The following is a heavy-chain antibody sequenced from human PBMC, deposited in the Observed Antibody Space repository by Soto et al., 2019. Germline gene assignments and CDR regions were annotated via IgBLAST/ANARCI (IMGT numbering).Heavy chain of an antibody. CDR2: ISGSGGST. V-gene: IGHV3-23*01. CDR1: GFTFSSYA. CDR3: AKDPRDYDILTVIDY. J-gene: IGHJ4*02. Sequence: SLRLSCAASGFTFSSYAMSWVRQAPGKGLEWVSAISGSGGSTYYADSVKGRFTISRDNSKNTLYLQMNSLRAEDTAVYYCAKDPRDYDILTVIDYWGQGTLVTVSS. D-gene: IGHD3-9*01.